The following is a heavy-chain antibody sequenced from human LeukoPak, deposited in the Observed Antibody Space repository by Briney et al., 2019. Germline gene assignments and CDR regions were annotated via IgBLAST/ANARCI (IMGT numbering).Heavy chain of an antibody. CDR2: ISGSGGST. D-gene: IGHD2-15*01. CDR3: AKACSGGSCYSENHYYYGMDV. CDR1: GFTFSSYA. Sequence: SGGSLRLSCAASGFTFSSYAMSWVRQAPGKGLEWVSAISGSGGSTYYADSVKGRFTISRDNSKNTLYLQMNSLRAEDTAVYYCAKACSGGSCYSENHYYYGMDVWGQGTTVTVSS. J-gene: IGHJ6*02. V-gene: IGHV3-23*01.